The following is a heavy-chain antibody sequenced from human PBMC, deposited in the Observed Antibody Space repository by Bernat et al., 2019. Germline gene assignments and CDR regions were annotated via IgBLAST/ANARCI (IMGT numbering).Heavy chain of an antibody. CDR1: GFTFSSYS. Sequence: EVQLVESGGGLVKPGGSLRLSCAASGFTFSSYSMNWVRQAPGKGLEWVSYISSSSSYIYYADSVKGRFTISRDNAKNSLYLQMNSLRAEDTAVYYCARSGKAAATVYYYYYMDVWGKGTTVTVSS. D-gene: IGHD2-15*01. CDR3: ARSGKAAATVYYYYYMDV. V-gene: IGHV3-21*05. J-gene: IGHJ6*03. CDR2: ISSSSSYI.